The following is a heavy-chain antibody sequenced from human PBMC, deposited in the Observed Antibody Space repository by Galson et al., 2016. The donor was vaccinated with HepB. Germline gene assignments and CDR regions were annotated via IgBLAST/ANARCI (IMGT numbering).Heavy chain of an antibody. CDR2: ISVYNGNT. V-gene: IGHV1-18*01. CDR3: ARDREVGAYCDFWSGNRRPYYFDY. J-gene: IGHJ4*02. CDR1: GYTFSSYG. D-gene: IGHD3-3*01. Sequence: SVKVSCKASGYTFSSYGIRWVRQAPGQGLEWMGWISVYNGNTNYAQKLQGRVTMTADTSTSTAHMELRSLRSDDTAVYYCARDREVGAYCDFWSGNRRPYYFDYWGQGTLVTVSS.